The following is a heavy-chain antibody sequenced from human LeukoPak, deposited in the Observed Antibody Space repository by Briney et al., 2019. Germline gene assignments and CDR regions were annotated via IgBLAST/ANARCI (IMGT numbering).Heavy chain of an antibody. CDR3: AREPTILCGSSTSCYSYYYYMDV. V-gene: IGHV4-4*07. CDR1: GGSISSYH. D-gene: IGHD2-2*01. J-gene: IGHJ6*03. Sequence: SETLSPTCTVSGGSISSYHWSWIRQPAGKGLEWIGRIYTSGSTNYNPSLKSRVTMSVDTSKNQFSLKLSSVTAADTAVYYCAREPTILCGSSTSCYSYYYYMDVWGKGTTVTVSS. CDR2: IYTSGST.